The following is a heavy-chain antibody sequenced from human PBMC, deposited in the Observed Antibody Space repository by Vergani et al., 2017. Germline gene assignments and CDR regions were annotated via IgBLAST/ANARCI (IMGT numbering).Heavy chain of an antibody. D-gene: IGHD5-18*01. CDR2: IYWDDDK. V-gene: IGHV2-5*02. CDR1: GFSLSTSGVG. J-gene: IGHJ2*01. CDR3: AQRRNRYSYGNSYWYCDL. Sequence: QITLKESGPTLVKPTQTLTLTCTFSGFSLSTSGVGVGWIRQPPGKALEWLALIYWDDDKRYSPSLKSRLTITKDTSKNQVVLTMTNMDPVDTATYYCAQRRNRYSYGNSYWYCDLWGRGTLVTVSS.